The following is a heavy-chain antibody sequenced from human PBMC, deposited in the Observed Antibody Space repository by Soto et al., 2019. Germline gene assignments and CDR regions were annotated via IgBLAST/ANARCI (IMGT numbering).Heavy chain of an antibody. CDR1: GYTFTSYY. J-gene: IGHJ1*01. Sequence: ASVKVSCKASGYTFTSYYMHWVQQAPGQGLEWMGIINPSGGSTSYAQKFQGRVTMTRDTSTSTVYMELSSLRSEDTAVYYCARSYYDSSGYTPEYFQHWGQGTLVTVSS. V-gene: IGHV1-46*01. CDR2: INPSGGST. CDR3: ARSYYDSSGYTPEYFQH. D-gene: IGHD3-22*01.